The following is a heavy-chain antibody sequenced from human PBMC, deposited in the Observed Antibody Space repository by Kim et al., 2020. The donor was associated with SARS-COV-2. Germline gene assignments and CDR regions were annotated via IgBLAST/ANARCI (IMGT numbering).Heavy chain of an antibody. D-gene: IGHD3-22*01. CDR2: ISGSGGST. J-gene: IGHJ3*02. Sequence: GGSLRLSCAASGFTFSSYAMSWVRQAPGKGLEWVSAISGSGGSTYYADSVKGRFTISRDNSKNTLYLQMNSLRAEDTAVYYCAKDRSHIHYDSSGYQAGAFDIWGQGTMVTVSS. V-gene: IGHV3-23*01. CDR1: GFTFSSYA. CDR3: AKDRSHIHYDSSGYQAGAFDI.